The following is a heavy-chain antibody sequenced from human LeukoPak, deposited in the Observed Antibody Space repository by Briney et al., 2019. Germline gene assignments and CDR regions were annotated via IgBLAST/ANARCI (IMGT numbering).Heavy chain of an antibody. CDR1: GGSFSGYY. CDR2: INHSGST. J-gene: IGHJ5*02. D-gene: IGHD1-1*01. Sequence: SETLSLTCAVYGGSFSGYYWSWIRQPPGKGLEWIGEINHSGSTNYNPSLKSRVTISVDTSKNQFSLKLSSVTAADTAVYYCARGQARNWNDLSTENWFDPWGQGTLVTVSS. V-gene: IGHV4-34*01. CDR3: ARGQARNWNDLSTENWFDP.